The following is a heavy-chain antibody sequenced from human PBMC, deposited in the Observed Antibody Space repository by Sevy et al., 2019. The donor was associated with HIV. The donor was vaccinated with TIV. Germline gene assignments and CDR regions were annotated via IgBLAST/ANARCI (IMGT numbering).Heavy chain of an antibody. CDR1: GFTFSSYA. V-gene: IGHV3-23*01. CDR2: ISGSGGST. D-gene: IGHD2-2*01. J-gene: IGHJ4*02. Sequence: GGSLRLSCAASGFTFSSYAMSWVRQAPGKGLEWVSAISGSGGSTYYADSVKGRFTISRDNSKNTLYLQMNSLRAEDTAVYYCAKGGVIVVVPAAMALDYWGQGTLVTVSS. CDR3: AKGGVIVVVPAAMALDY.